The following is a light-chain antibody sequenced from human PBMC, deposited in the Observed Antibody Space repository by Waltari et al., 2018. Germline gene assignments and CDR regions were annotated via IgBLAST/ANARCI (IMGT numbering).Light chain of an antibody. V-gene: IGKV4-1*01. Sequence: DIVMTQSPASLAVSLGERATINCKSSQSVLYSSNNKNYLAWYQQKPGQPPKLLIYWSSTRESGVPDRFSGSGSGTECTLAISSLEAEDLAVDYCQQYYSIPPLTFGGGTKVEIK. J-gene: IGKJ4*01. CDR3: QQYYSIPPLT. CDR2: WSS. CDR1: QSVLYSSNNKNY.